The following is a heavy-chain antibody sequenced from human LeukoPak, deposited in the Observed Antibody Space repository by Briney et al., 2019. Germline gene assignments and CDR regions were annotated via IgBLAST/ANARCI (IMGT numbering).Heavy chain of an antibody. CDR2: ISGSGGST. Sequence: GGSLRLSCAASGFTFSSYAMSWVRQAPGKGLEWVSAISGSGGSTYYADSVKGRFTISRDNSKNTLYLQMNSLRAEDTAVYYCAKDTLDIITMIVVAQPYYFDYWGQGTLVTVSS. D-gene: IGHD3-22*01. J-gene: IGHJ4*02. CDR3: AKDTLDIITMIVVAQPYYFDY. CDR1: GFTFSSYA. V-gene: IGHV3-23*01.